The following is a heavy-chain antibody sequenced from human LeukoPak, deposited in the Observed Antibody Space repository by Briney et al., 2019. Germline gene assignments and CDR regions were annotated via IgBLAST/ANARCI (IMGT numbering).Heavy chain of an antibody. Sequence: GESLKISCKGSGYSFTNYWIAWVRQMPGKGLEWMGIIYPGDSDTRYSPSFQGQVTISADKSISTAYLQWSSLEASDTAMYYCARSSWYYFDYWGQGTLVTVSS. CDR2: IYPGDSDT. V-gene: IGHV5-51*01. D-gene: IGHD6-19*01. J-gene: IGHJ4*02. CDR1: GYSFTNYW. CDR3: ARSSWYYFDY.